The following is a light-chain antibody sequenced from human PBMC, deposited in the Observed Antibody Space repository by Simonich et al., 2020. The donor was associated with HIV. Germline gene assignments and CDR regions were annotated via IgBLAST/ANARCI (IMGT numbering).Light chain of an antibody. CDR1: QDIANY. Sequence: DIQMTQSPSSLSASVGDRVTITCQESQDIANYLNWYQQKPGKAPKLLIFDASNLETGVPSRFSGNASGTDFTFTITSLRPEDIATYYCQQYDNLPYTFGQGTKLEIK. V-gene: IGKV1-33*01. CDR2: DAS. J-gene: IGKJ2*01. CDR3: QQYDNLPYT.